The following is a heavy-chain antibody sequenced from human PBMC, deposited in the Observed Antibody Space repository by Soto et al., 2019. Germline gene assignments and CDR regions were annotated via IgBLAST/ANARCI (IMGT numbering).Heavy chain of an antibody. V-gene: IGHV3-23*01. D-gene: IGHD1-7*01. CDR1: EFTFSTYA. Sequence: PGGSLRLSCAASEFTFSTYALSWVRQAPGKGLEWVSAISANGQGIYYADSVRGRFTISRDNSKNTIFLHMDSLRAEDTAVYYCAKGRNYPRDQFHYWGQGTLVTVSS. CDR3: AKGRNYPRDQFHY. CDR2: ISANGQGI. J-gene: IGHJ4*02.